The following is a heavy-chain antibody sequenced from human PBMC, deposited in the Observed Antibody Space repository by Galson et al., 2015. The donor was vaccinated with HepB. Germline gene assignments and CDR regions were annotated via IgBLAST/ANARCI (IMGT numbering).Heavy chain of an antibody. CDR3: ARGRSPYAEYFQH. CDR1: GFTFSSYS. J-gene: IGHJ1*01. Sequence: SLRLSCAASGFTFSSYSMNWVRQAPGKGLEWVSSISSSSSYIYYADSAKGRFTISRDNAKNSLYLQMNSLRAEDTAVYYCARGRSPYAEYFQHWGQGTLVTVSS. CDR2: ISSSSSYI. V-gene: IGHV3-21*01.